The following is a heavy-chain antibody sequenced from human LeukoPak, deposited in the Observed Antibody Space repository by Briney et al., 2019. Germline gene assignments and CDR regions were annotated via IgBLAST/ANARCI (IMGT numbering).Heavy chain of an antibody. CDR3: AKGRVTYDY. D-gene: IGHD4-11*01. V-gene: IGHV3-7*03. CDR1: AFTFSNYW. CDR2: IKPDGSEK. Sequence: GGSLRLSCAASAFTFSNYWISWVRQAPGKGLEWVASIKPDGSEKYYVDSVKGRFTISRDHAKNSLYLQMNSLRAEDTAVYYCAKGRVTYDYWGQGTLVTVSS. J-gene: IGHJ4*02.